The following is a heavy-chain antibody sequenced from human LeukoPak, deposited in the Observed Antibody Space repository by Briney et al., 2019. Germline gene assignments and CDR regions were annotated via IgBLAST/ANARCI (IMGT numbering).Heavy chain of an antibody. CDR2: MSYDGTSE. D-gene: IGHD5-24*01. V-gene: IGHV3-30-3*01. CDR3: VRDRRDGKNLAYHFDF. J-gene: IGHJ4*02. CDR1: GFTFSSYA. Sequence: PPGRPLRLSCAASGFTFSSYAMHWVRQAPGKGLEWVAVMSYDGTSEYYADSVRGRFTISRDHSQNMLYLQMNGLRDEDTALYYCVRDRRDGKNLAYHFDFWGQGTLVAVSS.